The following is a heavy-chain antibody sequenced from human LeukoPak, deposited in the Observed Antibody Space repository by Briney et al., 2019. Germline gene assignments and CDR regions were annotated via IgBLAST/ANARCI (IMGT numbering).Heavy chain of an antibody. Sequence: SETLSLTCTVSGGSISSSSYYWGWIRQPPGKGLEWIGSIYYSGSTYYNPSLKSRVTISVDTSKNQFSLKLSSVTAADTAVYYCAGGRIRVVVTATRTFFDYWGQGTLVTVSS. CDR2: IYYSGST. D-gene: IGHD2-21*02. J-gene: IGHJ4*02. CDR3: AGGRIRVVVTATRTFFDY. CDR1: GGSISSSSYY. V-gene: IGHV4-39*07.